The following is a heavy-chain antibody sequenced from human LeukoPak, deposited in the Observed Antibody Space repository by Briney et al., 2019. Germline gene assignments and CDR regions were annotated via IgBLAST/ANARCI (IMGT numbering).Heavy chain of an antibody. CDR3: ASLYDSTGFCFDY. Sequence: GGSLRLSCVAPGFRFSDYYMSWIRQTPGKRLELVSYISGSSDAIYYTDSVKGRFTISRDNAKNSLYLQLDSLSAEDTAVYYCASLYDSTGFCFDYWGQGALVTVSS. J-gene: IGHJ4*02. V-gene: IGHV3-11*01. CDR1: GFRFSDYY. D-gene: IGHD3-22*01. CDR2: ISGSSDAI.